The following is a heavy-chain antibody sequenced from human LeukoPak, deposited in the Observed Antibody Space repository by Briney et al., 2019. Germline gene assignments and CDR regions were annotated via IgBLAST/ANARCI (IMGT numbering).Heavy chain of an antibody. CDR2: INHSGST. V-gene: IGHV4-34*01. Sequence: SETLSLTCAVYGGSFSGYYWSWIRQPPGKGLEWIGEINHSGSTSYNPSLKSRVTISVDTSKNQFSLKLSPVTAADTAVYYCARTLFFDYWGQGTLVTVSS. CDR1: GGSFSGYY. CDR3: ARTLFFDY. J-gene: IGHJ4*02.